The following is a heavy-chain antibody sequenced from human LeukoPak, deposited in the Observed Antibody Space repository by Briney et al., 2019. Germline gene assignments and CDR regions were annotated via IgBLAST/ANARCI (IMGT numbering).Heavy chain of an antibody. CDR3: AKGPLRNYYYYYYMDV. CDR2: IYANGST. J-gene: IGHJ6*03. V-gene: IGHV3-53*01. D-gene: IGHD3-16*01. CDR1: GFTLRVNY. Sequence: GSLRLSCAASGFTLRVNYMTWVRQAPGKGLEWVSVIYANGSTYYPDSVKGRFTISRDNSKNTLYLQMNSLRAEDTAVYYCAKGPLRNYYYYYYMDVWGKGTTVTVSS.